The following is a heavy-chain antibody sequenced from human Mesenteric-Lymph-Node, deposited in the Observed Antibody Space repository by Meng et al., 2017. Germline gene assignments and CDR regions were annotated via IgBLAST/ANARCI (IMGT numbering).Heavy chain of an antibody. D-gene: IGHD2-2*01. Sequence: ASVKVSCKASGYTFTSYAMHWVRQAPGQRLEWMGWINAGNGNTKYSQKFQGRVTMTRDTSISTAYMELSSLRSEDTAVYYCARGRSSPPKPQQEDYWGQGTLVTVSS. CDR3: ARGRSSPPKPQQEDY. J-gene: IGHJ4*02. CDR2: INAGNGNT. V-gene: IGHV1-3*01. CDR1: GYTFTSYA.